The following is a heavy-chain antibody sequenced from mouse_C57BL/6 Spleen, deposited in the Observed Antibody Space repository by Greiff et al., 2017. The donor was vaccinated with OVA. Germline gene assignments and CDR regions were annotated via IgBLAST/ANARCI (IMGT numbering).Heavy chain of an antibody. CDR2: IYPGDGDT. CDR1: GYAFSSYW. Sequence: QVQLQQSGAELVKPGASVKISCKASGYAFSSYWLNWVKQRPGKGLEWIGQIYPGDGDTNYNGKFKGKATLTADKSSSTAYMQLSSLTSEDSAVYVCARRAPYDGYFDYWGQGTTLTVSS. CDR3: ARRAPYDGYFDY. V-gene: IGHV1-80*01. J-gene: IGHJ2*01. D-gene: IGHD2-12*01.